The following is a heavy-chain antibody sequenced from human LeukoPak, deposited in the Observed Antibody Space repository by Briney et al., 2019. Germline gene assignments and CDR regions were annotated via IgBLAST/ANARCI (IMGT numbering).Heavy chain of an antibody. CDR1: GFTFSSYW. D-gene: IGHD2-8*01. J-gene: IGHJ4*02. Sequence: GGSLRLSCAASGFTFSSYWMHWVRQAPGKGLVWVSRINSDGSGTTYADSVKGRFTISRDNAKNTLYLQMNSLRAEDTAVYYCAKDPDCTSGICYTFFDYWGQGTLVTVSS. CDR2: INSDGSGT. V-gene: IGHV3-74*01. CDR3: AKDPDCTSGICYTFFDY.